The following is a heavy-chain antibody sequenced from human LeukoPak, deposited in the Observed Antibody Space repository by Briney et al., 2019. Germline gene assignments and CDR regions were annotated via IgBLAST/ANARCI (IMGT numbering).Heavy chain of an antibody. Sequence: GASVMVSCKASGGTFSSYAISWVRQAPGQGLEWMVRIIPILGIANYAQKFQGRVTITADKSTSTAYMELSSLRSEDTAVYYCASCYYDSSGYSSFWFDPWGQGTLVTVSS. CDR1: GGTFSSYA. J-gene: IGHJ5*02. CDR3: ASCYYDSSGYSSFWFDP. V-gene: IGHV1-69*04. CDR2: IIPILGIA. D-gene: IGHD3-22*01.